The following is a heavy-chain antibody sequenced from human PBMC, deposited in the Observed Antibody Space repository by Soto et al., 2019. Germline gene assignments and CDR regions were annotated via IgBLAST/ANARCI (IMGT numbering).Heavy chain of an antibody. CDR3: AKRIVDTFGLYY. Sequence: EVQLVESGGGLVQPGGSLRLSCAVSGFTFSSFWMHWVRQAPGEGLVWVSRINTDGSSTSYADSVKGRFTISRDNAKNTVYQQMNSLRGEDPAMLYYAKRIVDTFGLYYWGQVPGGTVSS. V-gene: IGHV3-74*01. J-gene: IGHJ4*02. CDR2: INTDGSST. CDR1: GFTFSSFW. D-gene: IGHD3-22*01.